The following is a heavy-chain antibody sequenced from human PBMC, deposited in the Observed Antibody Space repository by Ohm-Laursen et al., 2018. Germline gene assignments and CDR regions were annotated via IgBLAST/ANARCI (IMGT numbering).Heavy chain of an antibody. CDR3: AKNPSERYSYFDL. J-gene: IGHJ4*02. D-gene: IGHD1-26*01. V-gene: IGHV3-7*01. CDR1: GFPFSNFW. Sequence: SLRLSCAASGFPFSNFWMTWVRQAPGKGLEWVANIKRDGGEKYYVDSVKGRFTISRDNTKNSLYLQMDSLEAEDTAVYYCAKNPSERYSYFDLWGQGTLVTVSS. CDR2: IKRDGGEK.